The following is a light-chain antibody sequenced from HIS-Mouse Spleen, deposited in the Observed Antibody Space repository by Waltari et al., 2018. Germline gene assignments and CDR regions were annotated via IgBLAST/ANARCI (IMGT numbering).Light chain of an antibody. J-gene: IGLJ2*01. CDR3: SSYTSSSTLV. Sequence: QSALTQPASVSGSPGQSITISCTGTSSDVGGYNYVSWYQQHPGKAPKLMIYEVSNRTSGVPNRFSGSKSGNTASLTISGLQAEDEADYYCSSYTSSSTLVFGGGTKLTVL. CDR1: SSDVGGYNY. V-gene: IGLV2-14*01. CDR2: EVS.